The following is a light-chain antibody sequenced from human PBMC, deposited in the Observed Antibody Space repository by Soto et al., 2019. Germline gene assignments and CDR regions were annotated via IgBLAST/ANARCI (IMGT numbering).Light chain of an antibody. Sequence: DIQMTQSPSSLSAXVXDXVTIXCRASQNIRSYLNWYQQKPGKAPQLLIYATSSLQTGVPSRFSASGSGTDFSLVISDLQPEDSATYYCQQGYSSRWTSGRGTKVEI. CDR3: QQGYSSRWT. CDR2: ATS. CDR1: QNIRSY. J-gene: IGKJ1*01. V-gene: IGKV1-39*01.